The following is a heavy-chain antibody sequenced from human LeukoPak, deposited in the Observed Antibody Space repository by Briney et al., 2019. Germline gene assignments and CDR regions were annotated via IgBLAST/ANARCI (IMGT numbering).Heavy chain of an antibody. CDR1: GASVTIDY. Sequence: PSETLSLTCSVSGASVTIDYWSWIRQPPGKGLEWIGHISNSGRTTYRSSLKSRVTISLDTSRNQFSLKLTSATAADTAIYYCTRHYDSDSSGDPDWFDPWGQGTLVTVSS. D-gene: IGHD3-22*01. V-gene: IGHV4-59*08. J-gene: IGHJ5*02. CDR2: ISNSGRT. CDR3: TRHYDSDSSGDPDWFDP.